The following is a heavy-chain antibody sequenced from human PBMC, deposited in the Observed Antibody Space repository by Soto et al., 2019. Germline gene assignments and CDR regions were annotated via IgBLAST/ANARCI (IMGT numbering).Heavy chain of an antibody. CDR1: GFTFEDYG. D-gene: IGHD5-12*01. V-gene: IGHV3-49*03. J-gene: IGHJ4*02. CDR2: IRSKPYGGTT. Sequence: PGGSLRLSCTTSGFTFEDYGINWFRQAPGKGLEWVGFIRSKPYGGTTEYAASVKGRFTISRDVSKTIAYLQMNSLKIEDTGLYYCTRMDSGYAIFDDWGQGTLVTVSS. CDR3: TRMDSGYAIFDD.